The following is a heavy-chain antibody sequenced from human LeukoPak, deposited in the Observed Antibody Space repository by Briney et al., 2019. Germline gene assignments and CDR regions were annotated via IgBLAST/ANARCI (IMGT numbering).Heavy chain of an antibody. CDR3: ARDSHCSGGSCYGGVPDY. CDR2: IYYSGST. V-gene: IGHV4-34*01. Sequence: SETLSLTCAVYGGSFSGYYWGWIRQPPGKGLEWIGSIYYSGSTYYNPSLKSRVTISVDTSKNQFSLKLSSVTAADTAVYYCARDSHCSGGSCYGGVPDYWGQGTLVTVSS. J-gene: IGHJ4*02. D-gene: IGHD2-15*01. CDR1: GGSFSGYY.